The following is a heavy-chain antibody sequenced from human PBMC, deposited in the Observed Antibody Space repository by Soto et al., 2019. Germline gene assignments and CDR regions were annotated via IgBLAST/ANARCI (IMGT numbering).Heavy chain of an antibody. CDR3: AREGYSSSWYDAFDI. J-gene: IGHJ3*02. Sequence: EVQLVESGGGLVQPGGSLRLSCAASGFTFSSYSMNWVRQAPGKGLEWVSYISSSSSTIYYADSVKGRFTISRDNAKNSLDLQMNSLRAEDTAVYYCAREGYSSSWYDAFDIWGQGTMVTVSS. CDR2: ISSSSSTI. CDR1: GFTFSSYS. D-gene: IGHD6-13*01. V-gene: IGHV3-48*01.